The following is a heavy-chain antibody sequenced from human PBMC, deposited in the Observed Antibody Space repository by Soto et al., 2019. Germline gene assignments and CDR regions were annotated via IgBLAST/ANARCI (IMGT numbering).Heavy chain of an antibody. CDR3: AREASGSYYNWFDP. CDR1: GFTFSSYG. J-gene: IGHJ5*02. D-gene: IGHD3-10*01. V-gene: IGHV3-48*01. CDR2: ISSSSSTI. Sequence: VQLVESGGGLVQPGGSLRLSCAASGFTFSSYGMNWVRQAPGKGLEWVSYISSSSSTIYYTDSVKGRFTISRDNAKNSLRLQMNSLRAEDTAVYYCAREASGSYYNWFDPWGQGTLVTVSS.